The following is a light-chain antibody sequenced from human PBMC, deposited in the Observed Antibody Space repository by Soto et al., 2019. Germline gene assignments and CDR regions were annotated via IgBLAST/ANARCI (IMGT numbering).Light chain of an antibody. V-gene: IGKV1-5*01. CDR3: QQSNDYPLT. Sequence: DIQMTQSPSTLSTSVGDRVTITCRASQSISSRLAWYQQKPGQAPKLLIYDASSLQSGVPSRFSGSGSGTEFTLTISSLQPDDLATYYCQQSNDYPLTFGGGTKVEIK. CDR2: DAS. CDR1: QSISSR. J-gene: IGKJ4*01.